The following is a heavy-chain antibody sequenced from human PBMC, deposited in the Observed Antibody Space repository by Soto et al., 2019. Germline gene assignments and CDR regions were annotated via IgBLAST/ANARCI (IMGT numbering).Heavy chain of an antibody. D-gene: IGHD3-22*01. J-gene: IGHJ6*02. Sequence: GGSLRLSCAASGFTFSSYAMSWVRQAPGKGLEWVSAISGSGGSTYYADSVKGRFTISRDNSKNTLYLQMNSLRAEDTAVYYCAKGIESRSDGYYYDSSGYYYSHYYYGMDVWGQGTTVTVSS. CDR3: AKGIESRSDGYYYDSSGYYYSHYYYGMDV. CDR2: ISGSGGST. CDR1: GFTFSSYA. V-gene: IGHV3-23*01.